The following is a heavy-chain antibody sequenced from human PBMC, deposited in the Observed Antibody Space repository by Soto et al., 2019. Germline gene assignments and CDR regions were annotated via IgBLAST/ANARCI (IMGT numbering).Heavy chain of an antibody. J-gene: IGHJ4*02. CDR3: ARGVEYDFWTGYSFDY. D-gene: IGHD3-3*01. CDR2: IYYSGST. V-gene: IGHV4-59*01. Sequence: PSETLSLTCTVSGGSISSYYWSWIRQPPGKGLEWIGYIYYSGSTNYNPSLKSRVTISVDTSKNQFSLKLSSVTAADTAVYYCARGVEYDFWTGYSFDYWGQGTLVTVSS. CDR1: GGSISSYY.